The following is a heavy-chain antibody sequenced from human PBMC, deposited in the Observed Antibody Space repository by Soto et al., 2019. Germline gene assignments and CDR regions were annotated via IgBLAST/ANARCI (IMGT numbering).Heavy chain of an antibody. V-gene: IGHV1-2*02. CDR1: GYAITAYY. D-gene: IGHD1-26*01. Sequence: ASVKVSCKASGYAITAYYIHWVRQAPGQGLEWMGWIDPRSGGAIYAQKFQDRVTMTRDTSISTVYMDLSGLGSDDTALYYCARDDYGIYPYWGQGTLVTVSS. CDR2: IDPRSGGA. J-gene: IGHJ4*02. CDR3: ARDDYGIYPY.